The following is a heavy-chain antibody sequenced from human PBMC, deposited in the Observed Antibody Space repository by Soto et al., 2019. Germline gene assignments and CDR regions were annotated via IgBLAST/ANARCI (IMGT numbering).Heavy chain of an antibody. Sequence: QVQLVQSGAEVKKPEASVKVSCKASGYTFTSYGISWVRQAPGQRHEWMGWISAYNGNTNYAQKLQGRVTMTTDTSTSTAYMELRSLRSDDTAVYYCARMGHVPWRYCSGGSCPDNWFDPWGQGTLVTVSS. J-gene: IGHJ5*02. CDR1: GYTFTSYG. D-gene: IGHD2-15*01. V-gene: IGHV1-18*01. CDR3: ARMGHVPWRYCSGGSCPDNWFDP. CDR2: ISAYNGNT.